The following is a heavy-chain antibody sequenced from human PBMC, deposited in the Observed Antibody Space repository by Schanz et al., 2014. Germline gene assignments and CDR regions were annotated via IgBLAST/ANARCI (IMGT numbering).Heavy chain of an antibody. Sequence: QVQLVQSGAEVKKPGASVKVSCTASGYTFTSYDINWVRQAPGQGLEWMGWISPYNGNTNYAQKLQGRVTLTTDTSTSTAYMELRNLRSDDTAVYYCARAKRFGDMDVWGRGTLVTVSS. V-gene: IGHV1-18*01. J-gene: IGHJ2*01. CDR3: ARAKRFGDMDV. D-gene: IGHD3-10*01. CDR2: ISPYNGNT. CDR1: GYTFTSYD.